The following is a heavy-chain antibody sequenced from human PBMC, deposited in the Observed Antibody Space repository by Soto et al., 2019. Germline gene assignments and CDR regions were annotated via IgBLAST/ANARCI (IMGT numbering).Heavy chain of an antibody. CDR1: GSNFDDFA. Sequence: PGGSLRLSCVGTGSNFDDFAMHWVRQVPGKGLEWVSGITWNSRVLAYADSVKGRFTISRDNARNSLYLQMDSLRDEDTALYYCAKGRYDFWSPYYFDSWGQGTLVTVSS. D-gene: IGHD3-3*01. V-gene: IGHV3-9*01. CDR3: AKGRYDFWSPYYFDS. CDR2: ITWNSRVL. J-gene: IGHJ4*02.